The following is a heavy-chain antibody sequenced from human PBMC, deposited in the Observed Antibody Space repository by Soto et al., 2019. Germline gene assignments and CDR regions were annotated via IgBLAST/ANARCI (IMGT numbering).Heavy chain of an antibody. V-gene: IGHV3-23*01. D-gene: IGHD6-25*01. Sequence: EVQLLESGGGLVQPGRSLRLSCAASGVTFSNYAMSWVRQAPGQGLDWVSASRGSGGTTYYADSVKGRFTISRDNSKNTLFLQMNSLRAEDAAVYYCAKFFVETGSNSGWPWSFHYWGQGTLVTVSS. CDR3: AKFFVETGSNSGWPWSFHY. J-gene: IGHJ4*02. CDR1: GVTFSNYA. CDR2: SRGSGGTT.